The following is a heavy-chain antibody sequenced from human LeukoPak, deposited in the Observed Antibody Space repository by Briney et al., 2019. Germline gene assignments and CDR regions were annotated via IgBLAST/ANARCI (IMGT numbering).Heavy chain of an antibody. J-gene: IGHJ4*02. Sequence: ASVKVSCKASGYTFTKYAMNWVRQAPGQGLEWMGWINTNTGNPTYAQGFTGRFVFSLDTSVSTTYMQISSLKAEDTAVYYCARDLLKSARGYWGQGTLVTVSS. CDR1: GYTFTKYA. V-gene: IGHV7-4-1*02. CDR2: INTNTGNP. CDR3: ARDLLKSARGY. D-gene: IGHD3-10*01.